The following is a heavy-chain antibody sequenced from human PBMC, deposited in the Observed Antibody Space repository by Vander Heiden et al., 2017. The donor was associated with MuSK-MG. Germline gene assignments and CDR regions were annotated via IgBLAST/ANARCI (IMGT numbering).Heavy chain of an antibody. V-gene: IGHV3-23*01. CDR2: ISGSGGST. J-gene: IGHJ6*03. CDR3: AKGAGLYSSGWYSPYYYYYYMDV. CDR1: GFTFSSYA. D-gene: IGHD6-19*01. Sequence: EVQLLESGGGLVQPGGSLRLSCAASGFTFSSYAMSWVRQAPGKGLEWVSAISGSGGSTSYADSVKGRFTISRDNSKNTLYLQMNSLRAEDTAVYYCAKGAGLYSSGWYSPYYYYYYMDVWGKGTTVTVSS.